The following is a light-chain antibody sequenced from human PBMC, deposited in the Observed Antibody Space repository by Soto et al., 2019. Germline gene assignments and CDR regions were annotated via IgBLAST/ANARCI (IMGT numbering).Light chain of an antibody. CDR1: QSVSSSF. J-gene: IGKJ4*02. CDR2: GAS. V-gene: IGKV3-20*01. CDR3: PHCMHYGDSPPLT. Sequence: EIVLTQSPGTLSLSPGERATLSCRASQSVSSSFLAWYQQKPGQAPRLLIYGASNRATGIPDRFSGSGSGTDVTLTISRPEPTDFAVDSWPHCMHYGDSPPLTCGGATTVEIK.